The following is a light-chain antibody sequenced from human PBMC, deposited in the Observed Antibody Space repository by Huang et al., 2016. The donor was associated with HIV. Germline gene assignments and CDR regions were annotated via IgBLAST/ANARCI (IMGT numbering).Light chain of an antibody. Sequence: IQLTQSPTSLSASVGDRVTIACRASQAIGTYLNWFQQKPGRAPKLLISDVSSLHTGIPARFIGSGSGTEFTLTIRGLQFDDFATYFCQQSYSALISFGQGTRLEIK. CDR2: DVS. CDR3: QQSYSALIS. CDR1: QAIGTY. J-gene: IGKJ5*01. V-gene: IGKV1-39*01.